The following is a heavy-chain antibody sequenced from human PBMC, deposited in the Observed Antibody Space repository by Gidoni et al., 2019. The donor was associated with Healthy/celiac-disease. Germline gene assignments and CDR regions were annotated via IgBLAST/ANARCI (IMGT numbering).Heavy chain of an antibody. J-gene: IGHJ6*02. CDR2: ISSSSSYT. V-gene: IGHV3-11*05. CDR3: ARVLATVTAPGGMDV. CDR1: GFTFSYYY. Sequence: QVQLVESGGGLVKPGGSLRLSCAASGFTFSYYYMSWIRQAPGKGLEWVSYISSSSSYTNYADSVKGRFTISRDNAKNSLYLQMNSLRAEDTAVYYCARVLATVTAPGGMDVWGQGTTVTVSS. D-gene: IGHD4-17*01.